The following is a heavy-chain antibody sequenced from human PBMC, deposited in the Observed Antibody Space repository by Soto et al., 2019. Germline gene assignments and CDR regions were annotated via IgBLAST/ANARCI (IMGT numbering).Heavy chain of an antibody. V-gene: IGHV1-2*02. CDR2: INPNTGDT. D-gene: IGHD2-8*02. CDR1: GYTFTGYY. Sequence: GASVKVSCKASGYTFTGYYLHWVRQTLGQGLEWMGWINPNTGDTNSAQAFLGRVVMTRDTSISTAYMEMRRLRSDDTAEYFCARGTEFTTHNRYLDLWDRGTMGTVSS. CDR3: ARGTEFTTHNRYLDL. J-gene: IGHJ2*01.